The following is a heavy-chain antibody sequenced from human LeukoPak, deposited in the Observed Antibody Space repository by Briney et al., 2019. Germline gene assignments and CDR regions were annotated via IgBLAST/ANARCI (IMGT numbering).Heavy chain of an antibody. D-gene: IGHD3-22*01. CDR3: ARLLDNDSSGDPDTFDI. CDR1: GGSMNYHY. Sequence: SETLSLTCAVSGGSMNYHYWSWIRHPPGRGLEWVGSIYYSGKTYYSPSLLGRLTMSVDTSKSHFSLKLTSVTAADTAVYYCARLLDNDSSGDPDTFDIWGRGTLVTVSS. V-gene: IGHV4-59*11. J-gene: IGHJ3*02. CDR2: IYYSGKT.